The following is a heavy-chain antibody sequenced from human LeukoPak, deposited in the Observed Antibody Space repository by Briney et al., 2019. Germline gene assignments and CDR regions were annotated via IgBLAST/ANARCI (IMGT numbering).Heavy chain of an antibody. CDR1: GFTFSSYG. J-gene: IGHJ4*02. CDR2: MYYDGISK. V-gene: IGHV3-33*01. Sequence: GGSLRLSCAASGFTFSSYGMHWVRQAPGKGLEWVAVMYYDGISKYYADSMKGRFTISRDNSMNTLYLQMNSLRAEDTAVYFCARDLYCSGGSCLYFDYWGQGTLVTVSS. CDR3: ARDLYCSGGSCLYFDY. D-gene: IGHD2-15*01.